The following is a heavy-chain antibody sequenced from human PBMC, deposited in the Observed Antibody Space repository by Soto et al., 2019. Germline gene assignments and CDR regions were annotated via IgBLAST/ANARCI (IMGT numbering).Heavy chain of an antibody. Sequence: GGSLRLSCAASGFTFSNAWMSWVRQAPGKGLEWVGRIKSNTDGGTTDYAAPVKGRFTISRDDSKNTLYLQMNSLKTEDTAVYYCTTDRRVNAFDIWGQGTMVTVSS. CDR2: IKSNTDGGTT. D-gene: IGHD6-6*01. J-gene: IGHJ3*02. V-gene: IGHV3-15*01. CDR3: TTDRRVNAFDI. CDR1: GFTFSNAW.